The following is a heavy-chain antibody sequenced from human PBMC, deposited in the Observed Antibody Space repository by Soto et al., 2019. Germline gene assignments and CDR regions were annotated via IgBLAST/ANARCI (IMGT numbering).Heavy chain of an antibody. V-gene: IGHV4-31*03. CDR1: GGSISSGGYY. J-gene: IGHJ5*02. CDR3: VRATIDHYNWFDP. CDR2: IYYSGST. Sequence: QVQLQESGPGLVKPSQTLSLTCTVSGGSISSGGYYWSWIRQHPGKGLEWIGYIYYSGSTYYNPSLKSRVTISVDTSKNQFSLKLSSVTAADTAVYYCVRATIDHYNWFDPWGQGTLVTVSS.